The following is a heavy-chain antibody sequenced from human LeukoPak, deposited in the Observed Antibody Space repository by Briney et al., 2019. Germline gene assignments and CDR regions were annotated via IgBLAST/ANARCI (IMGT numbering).Heavy chain of an antibody. CDR2: ISSSGSTI. Sequence: GGSLRLSCAASGFTFSDYYMSWIRQAPGKGLEWVSYISSSGSTIYYADSVKGRFTISRDNAKNSLYLQMNSLRAEDTAVYYCARGSYFAYSSSSGSDYWGQGTLVTVSS. J-gene: IGHJ4*02. CDR1: GFTFSDYY. CDR3: ARGSYFAYSSSSGSDY. D-gene: IGHD6-6*01. V-gene: IGHV3-11*04.